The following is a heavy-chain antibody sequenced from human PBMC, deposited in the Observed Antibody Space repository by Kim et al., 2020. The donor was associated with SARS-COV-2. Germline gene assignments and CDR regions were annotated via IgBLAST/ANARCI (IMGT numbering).Heavy chain of an antibody. D-gene: IGHD5-12*01. V-gene: IGHV4-34*01. CDR3: ARELRRGRGYSGYDPFDY. CDR2: INHSGST. CDR1: GGSFSGYY. J-gene: IGHJ4*02. Sequence: SETLSLTCAVYGGSFSGYYWSWIRQPPGKGLEWIGEINHSGSTNYNPSLKSRVTISVDTSKNQFSLKLSSVTAADTAVYYCARELRRGRGYSGYDPFDYWGQGTLVTVSS.